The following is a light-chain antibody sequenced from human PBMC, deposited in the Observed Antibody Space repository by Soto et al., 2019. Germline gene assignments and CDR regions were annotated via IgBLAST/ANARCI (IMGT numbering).Light chain of an antibody. CDR1: QSVSSSY. V-gene: IGKV3-20*01. Sequence: EIVLTQSPGTLSLSPGERATLSCRASQSVSSSYLAWYQQKPGQAPRLLIYGASSRATVIPDRFSGSGSGTNFTLTISGLEPEDFAVYYCQHFGNSLWTFGQGTKVDIK. CDR3: QHFGNSLWT. CDR2: GAS. J-gene: IGKJ1*01.